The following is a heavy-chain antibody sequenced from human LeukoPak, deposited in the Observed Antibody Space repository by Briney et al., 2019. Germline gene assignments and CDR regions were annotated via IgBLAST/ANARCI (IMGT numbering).Heavy chain of an antibody. Sequence: PSETLSLTCTVSGGSISSYYWSWIRQPPGKGLEWIGHIYYSGSTNYNPSLKSRVTISVDTSKNQLSLKLTSVTAADTAVYYCARQSGYFDYWGQGTLVTVSS. CDR3: ARQSGYFDY. CDR1: GGSISSYY. CDR2: IYYSGST. V-gene: IGHV4-59*08. J-gene: IGHJ4*02. D-gene: IGHD3-22*01.